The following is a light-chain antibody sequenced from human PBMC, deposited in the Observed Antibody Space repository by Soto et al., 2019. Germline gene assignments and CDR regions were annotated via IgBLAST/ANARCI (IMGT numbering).Light chain of an antibody. V-gene: IGKV3-15*01. Sequence: EIVMTQSPATLSVSPGERATLSCRASQSVSSNLVWFQQKRGQAPRLLIYAASTRATTIPARFSGSGSGSEFTLTISSLQSEDFAVYYCQQYNNWPQTVGQGTKVDSK. CDR2: AAS. J-gene: IGKJ1*01. CDR1: QSVSSN. CDR3: QQYNNWPQT.